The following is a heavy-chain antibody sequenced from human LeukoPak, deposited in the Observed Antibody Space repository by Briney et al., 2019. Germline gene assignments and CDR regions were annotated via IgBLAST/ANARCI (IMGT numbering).Heavy chain of an antibody. CDR2: IIPIFGTA. Sequence: SVKVSCKASGGTFSSYVISWVRQAPGQGLEWMGGIIPIFGTANYAQKFQGRVTITADESTSTAYMELSSLRFEDTAVYYCARGPLRFLGGIDYWGQGTLVTVFS. V-gene: IGHV1-69*13. CDR1: GGTFSSYV. J-gene: IGHJ4*02. CDR3: ARGPLRFLGGIDY. D-gene: IGHD3-3*01.